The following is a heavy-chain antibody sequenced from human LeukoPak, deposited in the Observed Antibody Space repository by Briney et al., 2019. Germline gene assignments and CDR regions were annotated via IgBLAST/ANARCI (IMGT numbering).Heavy chain of an antibody. CDR1: GFTFSSYS. D-gene: IGHD3-3*01. CDR2: MSSGGTYV. Sequence: PGGSLRLSCAASGFTFSSYSMTWFRQAPGKGLEWVSSMSSGGTYVYYADPVRGRFTISRDNAKNSLYLQMNSLRAEDTAVYYCARDRPTGASRLFVVQWGQGTLVSVSS. J-gene: IGHJ4*02. V-gene: IGHV3-21*01. CDR3: ARDRPTGASRLFVVQ.